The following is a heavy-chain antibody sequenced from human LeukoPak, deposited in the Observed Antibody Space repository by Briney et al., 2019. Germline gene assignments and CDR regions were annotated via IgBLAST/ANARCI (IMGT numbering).Heavy chain of an antibody. J-gene: IGHJ4*02. CDR2: IYYSGNT. D-gene: IGHD1-26*01. V-gene: IGHV4-28*01. CDR1: GYSISISNW. CDR3: ASSSGSYGWVGY. Sequence: SETLSLTCAVSGYSISISNWWGWIRQPPGKGLEWIGYIYYSGNTYYNPSLKSRVTVSVDTSKNQFSLKLSSVTAVDTAVYDCASSSGSYGWVGYWGQGTLVTVSS.